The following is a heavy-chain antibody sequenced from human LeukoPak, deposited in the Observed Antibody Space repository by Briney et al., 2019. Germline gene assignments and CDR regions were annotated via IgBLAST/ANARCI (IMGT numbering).Heavy chain of an antibody. D-gene: IGHD3-9*01. V-gene: IGHV3-30*04. CDR2: ISYDGSNK. CDR3: ARDFFDYDISYYFDY. J-gene: IGHJ4*02. CDR1: GFTFSSYA. Sequence: GGSLRLSCAASGFTFSSYAMHWVRQAPGKGLEWVAVISYDGSNKYYADSVKGRFTISRDNSKNTLYLQMNSLRAEDTAVYYCARDFFDYDISYYFDYWGQGTLVTVSS.